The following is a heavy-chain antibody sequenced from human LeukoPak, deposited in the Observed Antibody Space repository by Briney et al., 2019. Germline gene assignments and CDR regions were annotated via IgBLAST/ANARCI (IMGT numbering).Heavy chain of an antibody. CDR2: INSDGSST. V-gene: IGHV3-74*01. CDR3: ARAATLDY. CDR1: GFTFSSYW. J-gene: IGHJ4*02. Sequence: LSGGSLRLSCAASGFTFSSYWMHWVRQAPGRGLVWVSHINSDGSSTTYADSVKGRFTISRDNAKNTLYLQMNSLRAEDTAVYYCARAATLDYWGQGTLVTVSS. D-gene: IGHD2-15*01.